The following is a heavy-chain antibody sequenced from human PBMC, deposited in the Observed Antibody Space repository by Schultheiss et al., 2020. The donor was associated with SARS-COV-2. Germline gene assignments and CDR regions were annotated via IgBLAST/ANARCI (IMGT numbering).Heavy chain of an antibody. Sequence: SQTLSLTCTVSGGSISSGGYYWSWIRQHPGKGLEWIGYIYYSGSTYYNPSLKSRVTISVDTSKNQFSLKLSSVTAADTAVYYCATYPYSNYDYFDYWGQGTLVTVS. CDR1: GGSISSGGYY. CDR3: ATYPYSNYDYFDY. D-gene: IGHD4-11*01. CDR2: IYYSGST. J-gene: IGHJ4*02. V-gene: IGHV4-31*03.